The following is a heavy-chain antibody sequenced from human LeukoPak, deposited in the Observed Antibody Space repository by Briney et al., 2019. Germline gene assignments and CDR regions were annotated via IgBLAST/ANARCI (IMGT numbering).Heavy chain of an antibody. Sequence: GGSLRLSCAASGFTFSNYKMNWVRQAPGKGLEWVSYISSSGSIIYYSDSVKGRFTISRDNAKNSLYLQMNSLRAEDTAVYYCARDGSYYGSGSYSGMDVWGQGTTVTVSS. CDR2: ISSSGSII. CDR1: GFTFSNYK. J-gene: IGHJ6*02. V-gene: IGHV3-48*03. D-gene: IGHD3-10*01. CDR3: ARDGSYYGSGSYSGMDV.